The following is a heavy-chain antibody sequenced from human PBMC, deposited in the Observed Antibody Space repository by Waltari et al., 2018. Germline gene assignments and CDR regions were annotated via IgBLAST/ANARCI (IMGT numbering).Heavy chain of an antibody. CDR1: GGSISSYY. V-gene: IGHV4-59*08. CDR2: IYYSGST. Sequence: QVQLRESGPGLVKPSETLSLTCTVSGGSISSYYWSWIRQPPGKGLEWIGYIYYSGSTNYNPSLKSRVTISVDTSKNQFSLKLSSVTAADTAVYYCAVAAAGNPEEVGFDIWGQGTMVTVSS. J-gene: IGHJ3*02. D-gene: IGHD6-13*01. CDR3: AVAAAGNPEEVGFDI.